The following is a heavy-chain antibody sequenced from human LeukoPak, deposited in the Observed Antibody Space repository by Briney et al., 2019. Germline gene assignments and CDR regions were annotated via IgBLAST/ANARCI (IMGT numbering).Heavy chain of an antibody. J-gene: IGHJ3*02. D-gene: IGHD5-12*01. V-gene: IGHV3-74*01. CDR1: GFTFSSYW. CDR3: ARELRGGDAFDI. CDR2: INSDGSST. Sequence: GGSLRLSCAASGFTFSSYWRHWVRQAPGKGLVWVSRINSDGSSTSYADSVKGRFTISRDNAKNTLYLQMNSLRAEDTAVYYCARELRGGDAFDIWGQGTMVTVSS.